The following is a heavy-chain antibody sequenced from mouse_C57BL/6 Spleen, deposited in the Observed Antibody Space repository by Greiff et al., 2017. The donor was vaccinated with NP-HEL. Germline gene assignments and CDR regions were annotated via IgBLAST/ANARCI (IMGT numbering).Heavy chain of an antibody. Sequence: EVKLMESGGGLVKPGGSLKLSCAASGFTFSDYGMHWVRQAPEKGLEWVAYISSGSSTIYYADTVKGRFTISRDNAKNTLFLQMTSLRSEDTAMYYCARDYYSNLDYWGQGTTLTVSS. CDR1: GFTFSDYG. CDR3: ARDYYSNLDY. V-gene: IGHV5-17*01. J-gene: IGHJ2*01. CDR2: ISSGSSTI. D-gene: IGHD2-5*01.